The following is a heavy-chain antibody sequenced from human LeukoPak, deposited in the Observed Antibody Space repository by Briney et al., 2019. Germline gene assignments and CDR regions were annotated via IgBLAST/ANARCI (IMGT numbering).Heavy chain of an antibody. Sequence: GASVKVSCKASGYTFTSYDINWVRQAPGQGLEWMGRIIPILGIANYAQKFQGRVTITADKSTSTAYMELSSLRSEDTAVYYCASSTSHRWFDPWGQGTLVTVSS. CDR2: IIPILGIA. V-gene: IGHV1-69*04. D-gene: IGHD2-2*01. CDR3: ASSTSHRWFDP. CDR1: GYTFTSYD. J-gene: IGHJ5*02.